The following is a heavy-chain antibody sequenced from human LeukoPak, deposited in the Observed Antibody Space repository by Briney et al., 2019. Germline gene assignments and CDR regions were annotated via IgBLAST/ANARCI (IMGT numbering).Heavy chain of an antibody. Sequence: PGGSLRLSCAASGFTVSSNYMSWVRQAPGKGLKWVSVIYSGGSTYYADSVKGRFTIYRDNSKNTLYLQMNSLRAADTAVYYCGVDVSGSSSFDYWGQGTLVTVAS. J-gene: IGHJ4*02. V-gene: IGHV3-66*02. D-gene: IGHD1-26*01. CDR1: GFTVSSNY. CDR3: GVDVSGSSSFDY. CDR2: IYSGGST.